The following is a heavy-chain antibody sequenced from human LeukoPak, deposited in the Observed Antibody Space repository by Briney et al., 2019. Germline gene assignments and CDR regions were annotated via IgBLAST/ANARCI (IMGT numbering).Heavy chain of an antibody. V-gene: IGHV3-48*02. J-gene: IGHJ4*02. CDR3: ASYNWNDGFFDY. CDR2: ISSSSSVI. CDR1: GLTFSSDS. Sequence: GGSLRLSCAASGLTFSSDSMNWVRQAPGKGVEWLSYISSSSSVIYYADSVKGRFTISRDNARNSLYLQMDSLRDEDTAVYYCASYNWNDGFFDYWGQGTLVTVSS. D-gene: IGHD1-20*01.